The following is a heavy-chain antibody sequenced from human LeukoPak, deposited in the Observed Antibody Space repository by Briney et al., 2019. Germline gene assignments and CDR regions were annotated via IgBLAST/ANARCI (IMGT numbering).Heavy chain of an antibody. D-gene: IGHD2-15*01. Sequence: SETLSLTCTVSGDSISSSRYYWGWIRQPPGKGLEWIGSIYYSGSTYYNPSLKSRVTISIYTSKNQFSLELNSVTAADTAVYYCARSVLTIGFDPWGQGTLVTVSS. J-gene: IGHJ5*02. CDR1: GDSISSSRYY. V-gene: IGHV4-39*01. CDR2: IYYSGST. CDR3: ARSVLTIGFDP.